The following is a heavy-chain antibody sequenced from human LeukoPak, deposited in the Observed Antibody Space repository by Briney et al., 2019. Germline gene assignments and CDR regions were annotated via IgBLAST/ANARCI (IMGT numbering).Heavy chain of an antibody. CDR1: GYTFTAYW. V-gene: IGHV5-51*01. CDR3: ARQGYTSGGYYYYMDV. D-gene: IGHD6-25*01. CDR2: IYPGDSNS. J-gene: IGHJ6*03. Sequence: GESLKISCKGSGYTFTAYWIAWVRQMPGKGLEWMGSIYPGDSNSRYSPSFQGQVTISADKSISTAYLQWSSLKASDSAMYYCARQGYTSGGYYYYMDVWGKGTTVTVSS.